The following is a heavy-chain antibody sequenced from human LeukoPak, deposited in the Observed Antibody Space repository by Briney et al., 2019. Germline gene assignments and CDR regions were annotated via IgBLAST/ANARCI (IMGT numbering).Heavy chain of an antibody. V-gene: IGHV4-34*01. CDR3: AREVPGELLNAFDI. D-gene: IGHD1-26*01. Sequence: SETLSLTCAVYGGSFSGYYWSWIRQPPGKGLEWIGEINHSGSTNYNPSLKSRVTISVDTSKNQFSLKLSSVTAADTAVYYCAREVPGELLNAFDIRGQGTMVTVSS. CDR1: GGSFSGYY. CDR2: INHSGST. J-gene: IGHJ3*02.